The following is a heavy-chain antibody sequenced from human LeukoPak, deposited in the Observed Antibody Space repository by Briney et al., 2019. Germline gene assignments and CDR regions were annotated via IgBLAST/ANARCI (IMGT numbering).Heavy chain of an antibody. J-gene: IGHJ4*02. CDR3: ARDQGAAEHFDY. CDR1: GFTFSSYW. D-gene: IGHD1-26*01. CDR2: INSDGSST. Sequence: GGSLRLSCAASGFTFSSYWMHWDRQAPGKGLVWVSRINSDGSSTSYADSVKGRFTISRDNAKNTLYLQMNSLRAEDTAVYYCARDQGAAEHFDYWGQGTLVTVSS. V-gene: IGHV3-74*01.